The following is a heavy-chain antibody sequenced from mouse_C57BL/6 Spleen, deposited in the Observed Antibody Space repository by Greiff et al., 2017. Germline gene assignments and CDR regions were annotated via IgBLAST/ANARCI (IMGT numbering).Heavy chain of an antibody. Sequence: DVMLVESGGGLVKPGGSLKLSCAASGFTFSSYAMSWVRQTPEKSLEWVATISDGGSYTYYPDNVKGRYTISRDNAKNNLYLQRSQLKSEATAMYYCAREGLGRLAYWGQGTLVTVSA. CDR1: GFTFSSYA. V-gene: IGHV5-4*01. CDR3: AREGLGRLAY. D-gene: IGHD4-1*01. J-gene: IGHJ3*01. CDR2: ISDGGSYT.